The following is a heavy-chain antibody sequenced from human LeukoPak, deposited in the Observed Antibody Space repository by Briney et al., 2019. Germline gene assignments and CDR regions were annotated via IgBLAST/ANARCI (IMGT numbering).Heavy chain of an antibody. Sequence: SVKVSCKASGGTFSSYAISWVRQAPGQGLEWMGGIIPIFGTANYAQKFQGRVTITTDESTSTAYMELSSLRSEDTAVYYCARGLQDLDCSSTSCYTPGNYYYYYYYMDVWGKGTTVTVSS. CDR3: ARGLQDLDCSSTSCYTPGNYYYYYYYMDV. D-gene: IGHD2-2*02. J-gene: IGHJ6*03. CDR2: IIPIFGTA. CDR1: GGTFSSYA. V-gene: IGHV1-69*05.